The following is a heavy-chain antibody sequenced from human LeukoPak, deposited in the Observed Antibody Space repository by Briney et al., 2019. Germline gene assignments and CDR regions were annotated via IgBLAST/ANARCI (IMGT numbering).Heavy chain of an antibody. Sequence: SETLSLTCTISGDSTNTYFWSWIRQPPGKGLEWIGYIYYTGTTNYNPSLESRVTISVDTSKNQFSLKVSSVTAADTGVYYCASGYSYGYAPYWGQGTLVTVSS. CDR3: ASGYSYGYAPY. J-gene: IGHJ4*02. V-gene: IGHV4-59*01. CDR1: GDSTNTYF. D-gene: IGHD5-18*01. CDR2: IYYTGTT.